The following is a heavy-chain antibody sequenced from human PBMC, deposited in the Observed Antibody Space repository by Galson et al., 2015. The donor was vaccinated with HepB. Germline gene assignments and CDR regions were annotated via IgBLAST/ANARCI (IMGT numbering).Heavy chain of an antibody. CDR3: ARNPITMVRGVYYYYGMDV. D-gene: IGHD3-10*01. Sequence: SLRLSCAASGFTFSSYSMNWVRQAPGKGLEWVSSISSSSSYIYYADSVKGRFTISRDNAKNSLYLQMNSLRAEDTAVYYCARNPITMVRGVYYYYGMDVWGQGTTVTVSS. V-gene: IGHV3-21*01. J-gene: IGHJ6*02. CDR2: ISSSSSYI. CDR1: GFTFSSYS.